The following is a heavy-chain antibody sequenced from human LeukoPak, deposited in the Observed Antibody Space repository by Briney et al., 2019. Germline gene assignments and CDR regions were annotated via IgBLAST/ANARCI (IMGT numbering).Heavy chain of an antibody. J-gene: IGHJ4*02. CDR2: INPSSGGT. V-gene: IGHV1-2*06. Sequence: ASVKVSCKASGYTLTSYYLHWVRQAPGQGLEWMGRINPSSGGTTYAQKFQGRVTMTRDTSTDTANMELSRLRSDDTAVYYCVSDQYSGSSLGWGQGTLVTVSS. CDR1: GYTLTSYY. D-gene: IGHD1-26*01. CDR3: VSDQYSGSSLG.